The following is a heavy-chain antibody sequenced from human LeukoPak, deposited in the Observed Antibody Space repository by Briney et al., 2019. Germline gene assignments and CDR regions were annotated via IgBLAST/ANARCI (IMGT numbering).Heavy chain of an antibody. V-gene: IGHV1-69*04. Sequence: SVKVSCKASGGTFSSYAISWVRQAPGQGLEWMGRIIPILGIANYAQKFQGRVTITADKSTSTAYMELSSLRSEDTVVYYCAMIAAAGTGVDYWGQGTLVTVSS. CDR3: AMIAAAGTGVDY. D-gene: IGHD6-13*01. CDR2: IIPILGIA. J-gene: IGHJ4*02. CDR1: GGTFSSYA.